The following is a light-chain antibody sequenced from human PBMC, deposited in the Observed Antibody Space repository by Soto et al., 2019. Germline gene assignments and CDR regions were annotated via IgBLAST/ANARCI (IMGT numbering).Light chain of an antibody. CDR3: QAYDRSHSGSG. CDR2: GNN. J-gene: IGLJ3*02. CDR1: TSNIGDYD. Sequence: QSVLTQPPSVSGAPGQRVTISCAGSTSNIGDYDVPWYQQLPGTAPKLLIYGNNNRPSGVPDRFSGSKSGTSASLAITGLQAEDEADYYCQAYDRSHSGSGFGGGTKLTV. V-gene: IGLV1-40*01.